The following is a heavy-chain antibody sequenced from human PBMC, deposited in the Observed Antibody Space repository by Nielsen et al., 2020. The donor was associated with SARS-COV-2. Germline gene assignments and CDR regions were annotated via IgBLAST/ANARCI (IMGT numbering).Heavy chain of an antibody. CDR3: ARGDILTGYYLGRYYYGMDV. Sequence: SETLSLTCTVSGGSISSYYWSWIRQPPGKGLEWIGYIYYSGSTNYNPSLKSRVTLSVDTSKNQFSLKLSSVTAADTAVYYCARGDILTGYYLGRYYYGMDVWGQGTTVTVSS. CDR1: GGSISSYY. V-gene: IGHV4-59*01. CDR2: IYYSGST. J-gene: IGHJ6*02. D-gene: IGHD3-9*01.